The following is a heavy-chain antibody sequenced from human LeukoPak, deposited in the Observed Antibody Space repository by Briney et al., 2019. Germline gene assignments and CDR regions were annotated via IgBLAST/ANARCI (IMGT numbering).Heavy chain of an antibody. Sequence: PSETLSLACTVSGGSISSSSYYWGGIRQPPGKGLEWIGSIYYSGSTYYNPSRKSRVTISVDTSKNQFSLKLSSVTAADTAVYYCARWRSGWYWGQGTLVTVSS. J-gene: IGHJ4*02. CDR1: GGSISSSSYY. CDR2: IYYSGST. CDR3: ARWRSGWY. V-gene: IGHV4-39*01. D-gene: IGHD6-19*01.